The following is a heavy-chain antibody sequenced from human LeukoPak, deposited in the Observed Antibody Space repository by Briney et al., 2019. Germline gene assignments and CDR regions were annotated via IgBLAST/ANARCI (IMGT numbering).Heavy chain of an antibody. Sequence: PSGTLSLTCAVSGGSISSSNWWSWVRQPPGKGLEWIGEIYHSGSTNYNPSLKSRVTISVDKSKNQFSLKLSSVTAADTAVYYCASGTTMVRGVIDYWGQGTLVTVSS. J-gene: IGHJ4*02. D-gene: IGHD3-10*01. V-gene: IGHV4-4*02. CDR3: ASGTTMVRGVIDY. CDR2: IYHSGST. CDR1: GGSISSSNW.